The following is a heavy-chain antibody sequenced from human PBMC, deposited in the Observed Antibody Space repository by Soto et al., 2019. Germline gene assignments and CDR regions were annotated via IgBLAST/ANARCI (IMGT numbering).Heavy chain of an antibody. Sequence: GGSLRLSCAASGFSFSDDSMNCVRQAPGEGLEWVSYISSSGGPVYYADSVKGRFTISRDNAKNSLYLEMNSLRAEDTAVYYCARDNSSGWLDYYYYGMDVWGQGTTVTVSS. CDR1: GFSFSDDS. D-gene: IGHD6-19*01. V-gene: IGHV3-48*01. CDR3: ARDNSSGWLDYYYYGMDV. CDR2: ISSSGGPV. J-gene: IGHJ6*02.